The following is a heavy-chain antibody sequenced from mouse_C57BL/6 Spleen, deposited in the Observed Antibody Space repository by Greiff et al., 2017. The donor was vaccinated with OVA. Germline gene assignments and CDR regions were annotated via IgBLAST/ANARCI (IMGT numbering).Heavy chain of an antibody. CDR2: IDPSDSYT. J-gene: IGHJ2*01. D-gene: IGHD1-1*01. CDR3: AREGITTVADY. CDR1: GYTFTSYW. Sequence: VQLQQPGAELVRPGTSVKLSCKASGYTFTSYWMHWVKQRPGQGLEWIGVIDPSDSYTNYNQKFKGKATLTVDTSSSTAYMQLSSLTSEDSAVYYCAREGITTVADYWGQGTTLTVSS. V-gene: IGHV1-59*01.